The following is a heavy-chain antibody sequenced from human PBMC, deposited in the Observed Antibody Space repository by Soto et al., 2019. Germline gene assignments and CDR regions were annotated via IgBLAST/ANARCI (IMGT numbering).Heavy chain of an antibody. V-gene: IGHV4-59*01. J-gene: IGHJ3*02. Sequence: QVQLQESGPGLVKPSETLSLSCTVSGGSIGTDYWSWIRQSPGKGLEWIGHIYNNVYTNYNPALKSRLTISVNTFKNQFSLKLTSVTAADTAVYYCARERVIYAFDIWGQGTMVTVSS. CDR2: IYNNVYT. D-gene: IGHD2-21*01. CDR1: GGSIGTDY. CDR3: ARERVIYAFDI.